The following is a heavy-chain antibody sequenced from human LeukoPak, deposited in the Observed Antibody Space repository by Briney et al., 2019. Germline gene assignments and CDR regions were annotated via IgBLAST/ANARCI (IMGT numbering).Heavy chain of an antibody. CDR3: ARRTEYCSSTSCYGY. V-gene: IGHV4-34*01. Sequence: SETLSLTCAVYGGSFSGYYWSWIRQPPGKGLEWIGEINHSGSTNYNPSLKRRVTISVDTSKNQFSLKLSSVTAADTAVYYCARRTEYCSSTSCYGYWGQGTLVTVSS. CDR2: INHSGST. D-gene: IGHD2-2*01. J-gene: IGHJ4*02. CDR1: GGSFSGYY.